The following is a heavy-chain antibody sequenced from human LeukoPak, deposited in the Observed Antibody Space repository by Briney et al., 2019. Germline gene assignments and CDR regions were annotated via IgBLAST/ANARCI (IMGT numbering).Heavy chain of an antibody. CDR2: IIPIFGTA. Sequence: ASVKVSCKASGGTFSSYAISWVRQAPGQGLEWMRGIIPIFGTANYAQKFQGRVTITADESTSTAYMELSSLRSEDTAVYYCARSFTAMVTLTYYFDYWGQGTLVTVSS. V-gene: IGHV1-69*13. J-gene: IGHJ4*02. CDR3: ARSFTAMVTLTYYFDY. CDR1: GGTFSSYA. D-gene: IGHD5-18*01.